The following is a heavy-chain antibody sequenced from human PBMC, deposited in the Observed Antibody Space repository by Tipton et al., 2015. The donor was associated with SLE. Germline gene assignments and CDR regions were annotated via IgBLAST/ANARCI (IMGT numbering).Heavy chain of an antibody. CDR2: IRSKAYGGTT. CDR1: GFTFGDYA. J-gene: IGHJ2*01. D-gene: IGHD4-23*01. CDR3: TKGSSVASSRYFDL. V-gene: IGHV3-49*04. Sequence: SLRLSCTASGFTFGDYAMSWVRQAPGKGLEWVGFIRSKAYGGTTEYAASVKGRFTISRDDSKSIAYLQMNSLKTEDTAVYYCTKGSSVASSRYFDLWGRGPLVPVPS.